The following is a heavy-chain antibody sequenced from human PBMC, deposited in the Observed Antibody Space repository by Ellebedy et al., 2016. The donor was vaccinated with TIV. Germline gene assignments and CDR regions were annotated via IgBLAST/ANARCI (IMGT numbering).Heavy chain of an antibody. D-gene: IGHD6-19*01. J-gene: IGHJ4*02. CDR2: IYYTGST. CDR3: ARGGSGWYFDN. CDR1: GGSIRTFR. Sequence: MPSETLSLTCSVSGGSIRTFRWSWIRQPPGKGLEWIGDIYYTGSTHCNPSLKGRVAMSVDMSTSQLSLKLGSVIPADTAVYYCARGGSGWYFDNWGQGTLVTVSS. V-gene: IGHV4-59*01.